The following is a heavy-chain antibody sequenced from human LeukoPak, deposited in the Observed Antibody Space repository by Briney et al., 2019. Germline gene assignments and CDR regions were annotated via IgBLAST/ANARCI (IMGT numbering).Heavy chain of an antibody. J-gene: IGHJ4*02. CDR3: ARHEWELTDFDY. CDR1: GGTFISYA. V-gene: IGHV1-69*01. D-gene: IGHD1-26*01. CDR2: IIPIFGTA. Sequence: SSVNVSCKASGGTFISYAISWVRQAPGQGLEWMGGIIPIFGTANYAQKFQGRVTITADESTSTAYMELSSLRSEDTAVYYCARHEWELTDFDYWGQGTLVTVSS.